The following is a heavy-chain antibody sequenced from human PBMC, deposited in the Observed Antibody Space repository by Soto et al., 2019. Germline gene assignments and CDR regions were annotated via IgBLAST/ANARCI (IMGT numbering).Heavy chain of an antibody. CDR3: VRGLRRRGLDY. J-gene: IGHJ4*02. CDR1: RGAFSSYA. CDR2: IIPIFGTA. D-gene: IGHD3-16*01. Sequence: SVKVSFKACRGAFSSYAISLVRQAPGQGLEWMGGIIPIFGTANYAQKFQGRVTMTRETSISTAYMDLSSLRSDDTAVYYCVRGLRRRGLDYWGQGTPVTVSS. V-gene: IGHV1-69*05.